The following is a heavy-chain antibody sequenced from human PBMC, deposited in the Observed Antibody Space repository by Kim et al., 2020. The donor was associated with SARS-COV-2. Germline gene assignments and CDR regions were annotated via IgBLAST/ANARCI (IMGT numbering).Heavy chain of an antibody. CDR1: GFTFSNAW. CDR3: TTETRLLTYYYDSSGPGDAFDI. CDR2: IKSKTDGGTT. Sequence: GGSLRLSCAASGFTFSNAWMSWVRQAPGKGLEWVGRIKSKTDGGTTDYAAPVKGRFTISRDDSKNTLYLQMNSLKTEDTAVYYCTTETRLLTYYYDSSGPGDAFDIWGQGTMVTVSS. V-gene: IGHV3-15*01. J-gene: IGHJ3*02. D-gene: IGHD3-22*01.